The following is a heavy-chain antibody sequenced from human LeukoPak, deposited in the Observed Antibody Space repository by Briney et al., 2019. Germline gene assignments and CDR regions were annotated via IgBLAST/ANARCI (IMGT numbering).Heavy chain of an antibody. CDR1: GFTFSNYA. D-gene: IGHD4-17*01. J-gene: IGHJ4*02. CDR2: ISGSGGST. Sequence: GGSLRLSCAASGFTFSNYAMSWVRQAPGKGLEWVSAISGSGGSTYYADSVKGRFTISRDNSKNTLYLQINSLRVEDTAIYYCARDRYGAYDFDSWGQGTLVTVSS. V-gene: IGHV3-23*01. CDR3: ARDRYGAYDFDS.